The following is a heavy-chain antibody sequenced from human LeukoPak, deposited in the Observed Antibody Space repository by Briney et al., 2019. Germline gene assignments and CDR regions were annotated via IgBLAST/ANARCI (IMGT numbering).Heavy chain of an antibody. CDR2: INPNSGGT. D-gene: IGHD3-9*01. CDR3: ARDRPQNSLFTIRYFDSYYYYYGMDV. V-gene: IGHV1-2*02. CDR1: GYTFTGYY. Sequence: EASVRVSCKASGYTFTGYYMHWVRQAPGQGLEWMGWINPNSGGTNYAQKFQGRVTMTTDTSTSTAYMELRSLRSDDTAVYYCARDRPQNSLFTIRYFDSYYYYYGMDVWGQGTTVTVSS. J-gene: IGHJ6*02.